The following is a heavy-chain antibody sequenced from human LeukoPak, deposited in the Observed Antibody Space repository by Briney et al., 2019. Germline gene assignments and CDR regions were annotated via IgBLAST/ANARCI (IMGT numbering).Heavy chain of an antibody. V-gene: IGHV4-61*02. CDR2: IYSSESP. J-gene: IGHJ6*03. D-gene: IGHD3-16*01. CDR1: GGSISSGSYY. Sequence: PSETLSLTCTVSGGSISSGSYYWSWIRQPAGKGLEWIGRIYSSESPNYNPSLKSRVTISVDTSKNQFSLKLTSVTAADTAVYLCARAPGGRRAYYMDVWGKGTTVTISS. CDR3: ARAPGGRRAYYMDV.